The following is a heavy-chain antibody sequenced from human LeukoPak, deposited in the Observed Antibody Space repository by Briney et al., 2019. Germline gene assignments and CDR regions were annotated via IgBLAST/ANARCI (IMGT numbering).Heavy chain of an antibody. J-gene: IGHJ4*02. Sequence: GGSLRLSCAASGFTFISYGMHWVRQAPGKGLEWVAVIWYDGSNKYYADSAKGRFTISRDNSKNTLYLQMNSLRADDTAVYYCAGVLASRYYYDSSGYPDYWGQGTLVTVSS. CDR3: AGVLASRYYYDSSGYPDY. CDR2: IWYDGSNK. CDR1: GFTFISYG. V-gene: IGHV3-33*01. D-gene: IGHD3-22*01.